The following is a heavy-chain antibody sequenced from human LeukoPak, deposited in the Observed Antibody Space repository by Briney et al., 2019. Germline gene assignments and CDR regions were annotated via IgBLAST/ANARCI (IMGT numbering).Heavy chain of an antibody. CDR3: ARPPSTSYYDFWSGYYSGAFDI. CDR2: IKQDGSEK. Sequence: GGSLRLSCAASGFTFSSYWMSWVRQAPGKGLEWVANIKQDGSEKYYVDSVKGRSTISRDNAKNSLYLQMNSLRAEDTAVYYCARPPSTSYYDFWSGYYSGAFDIWGQGTMVTVSS. D-gene: IGHD3-3*01. CDR1: GFTFSSYW. V-gene: IGHV3-7*03. J-gene: IGHJ3*02.